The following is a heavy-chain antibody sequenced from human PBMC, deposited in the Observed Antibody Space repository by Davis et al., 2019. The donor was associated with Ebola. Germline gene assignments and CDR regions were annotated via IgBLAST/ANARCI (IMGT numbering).Heavy chain of an antibody. CDR1: GGSISGYY. Sequence: MPGGSLRLSCTVSGGSISGYYWSWIRQPPGKGLEWIGEINHSGSTNYNPSLKSRVTISVDTSKNQFSLKLSSVTAADTAVSYCARGDIVVVPAVLDYWGQGTLVTVSS. D-gene: IGHD2-2*01. J-gene: IGHJ4*02. CDR3: ARGDIVVVPAVLDY. CDR2: INHSGST. V-gene: IGHV4-34*01.